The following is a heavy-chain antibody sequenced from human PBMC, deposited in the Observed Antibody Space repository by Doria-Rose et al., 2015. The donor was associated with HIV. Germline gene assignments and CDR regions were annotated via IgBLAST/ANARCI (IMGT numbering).Heavy chain of an antibody. CDR2: NFSDDER. D-gene: IGHD6-13*01. V-gene: IGHV2-26*01. CDR1: GVSLSSPGMG. Sequence: SGPVLVKPTETLTLTCTVSGVSLSSPGMGVSWIRQPPGKALEWLANNFSDDERSYKTSLKSRLTISRGTSKSQVVLTMTDMDPVDTATYYCARIKSSRWYHKYYFDFWGQGTLGIVSA. J-gene: IGHJ4*02. CDR3: ARIKSSRWYHKYYFDF.